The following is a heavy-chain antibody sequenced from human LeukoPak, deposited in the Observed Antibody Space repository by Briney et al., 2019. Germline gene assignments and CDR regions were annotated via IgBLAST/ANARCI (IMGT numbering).Heavy chain of an antibody. V-gene: IGHV4-39*07. CDR1: GGSINSNHYY. D-gene: IGHD3-22*01. Sequence: SETLSLTCTVSGGSINSNHYYWGWIRQPPGKGLEWIGSLHYSGTTYLNPSLKSRVTISVDASKNQFSLNVNSVTAADTAIYYCARHYDNSAYFPLNWFDPWGQGTLVTVSS. J-gene: IGHJ5*02. CDR2: LHYSGTT. CDR3: ARHYDNSAYFPLNWFDP.